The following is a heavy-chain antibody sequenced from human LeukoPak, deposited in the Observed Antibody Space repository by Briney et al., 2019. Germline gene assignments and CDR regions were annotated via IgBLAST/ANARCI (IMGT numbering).Heavy chain of an antibody. CDR3: ARDPDHGAVDY. V-gene: IGHV3-48*04. Sequence: QAGGSLRLSCAASGFTFSNDGMSWGRQAPGKRPEWISYINSRSSDIHYADSVRGRFTISRDNAKNSLYLQMNSLRVEDTAVYYCARDPDHGAVDYWGQGTLVTVSS. CDR1: GFTFSNDG. CDR2: INSRSSDI. J-gene: IGHJ4*02. D-gene: IGHD3-16*01.